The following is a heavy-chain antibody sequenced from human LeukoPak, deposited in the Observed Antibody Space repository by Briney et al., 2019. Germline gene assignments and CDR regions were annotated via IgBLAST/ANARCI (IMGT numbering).Heavy chain of an antibody. CDR1: GFTFSSYC. D-gene: IGHD1-26*01. V-gene: IGHV3-21*04. CDR2: ISSSSSSI. Sequence: GGSLRLSCVASGFTFSSYCLNWVRQAPGKGLEWVSSISSSSSSIYYVDSVKGRFATSRDNAKNSLYLQMNSLRAEDTAVYYCAKFGSYYGVFIDYWGQGTLVTVSS. J-gene: IGHJ4*02. CDR3: AKFGSYYGVFIDY.